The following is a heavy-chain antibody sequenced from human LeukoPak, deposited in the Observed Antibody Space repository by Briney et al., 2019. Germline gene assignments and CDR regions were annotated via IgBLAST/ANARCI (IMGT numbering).Heavy chain of an antibody. D-gene: IGHD3-22*01. CDR1: GGSISSYY. CDR3: ARHSGGYYDSSGYYSAPYYFDY. Sequence: PPETLSLTCTVSGGSISSYYWSWIRQPPGKGLEWIGYIYYSGSTNYNPSLKSRVTISVDTSKNQFSLKLSSVTAADTAVYYCARHSGGYYDSSGYYSAPYYFDYWGQGTLVTVSS. J-gene: IGHJ4*02. V-gene: IGHV4-59*08. CDR2: IYYSGST.